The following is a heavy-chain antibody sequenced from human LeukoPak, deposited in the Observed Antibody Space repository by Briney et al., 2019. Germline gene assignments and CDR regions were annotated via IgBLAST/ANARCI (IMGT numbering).Heavy chain of an antibody. Sequence: SETLSLTCTVSGGSISSYYWSWIRQPPGKGQEWIGYIYYIGSTNYNPSLKSRVTISVDTSKHQFSLKLSSVTAADTAVYYCARERRDGYNYFDYWGQGTLVTVSS. CDR3: ARERRDGYNYFDY. V-gene: IGHV4-59*01. CDR1: GGSISSYY. CDR2: IYYIGST. D-gene: IGHD5-24*01. J-gene: IGHJ4*02.